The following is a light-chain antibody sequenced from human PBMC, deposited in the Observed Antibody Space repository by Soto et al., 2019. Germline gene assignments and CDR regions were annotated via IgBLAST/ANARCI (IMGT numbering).Light chain of an antibody. CDR2: DVS. V-gene: IGKV3-20*01. J-gene: IGKJ1*01. Sequence: EIVLTQSPGTLSLSTGERATLSCRSSHSVSSNYLAWYQQKPGQAPRLLIYDVSSRATGIPDRFSGSGSGTAFTLTISRLEPVDFAVYYCQQYGISPTFGQGTKVEIK. CDR1: HSVSSNY. CDR3: QQYGISPT.